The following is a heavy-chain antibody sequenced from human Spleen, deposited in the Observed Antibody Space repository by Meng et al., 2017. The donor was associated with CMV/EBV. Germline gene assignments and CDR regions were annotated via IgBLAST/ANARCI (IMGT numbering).Heavy chain of an antibody. CDR3: ARGPDCSSTSCYMNWFDP. CDR1: GGTFSSYA. Sequence: SVKVSCKASGGTFSSYAISCVRQAPGQGLEWMGGIIPIFGTANYAQKFQGRVTITTVESTSTAYMELSSLRSEDTAVYYCARGPDCSSTSCYMNWFDPWGQGTLVTVSS. CDR2: IIPIFGTA. J-gene: IGHJ5*02. D-gene: IGHD2-2*02. V-gene: IGHV1-69*05.